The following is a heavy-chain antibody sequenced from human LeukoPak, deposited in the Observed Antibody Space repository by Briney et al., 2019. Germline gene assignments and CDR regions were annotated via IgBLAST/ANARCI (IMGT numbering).Heavy chain of an antibody. CDR3: ARAPAKRVLRYFDWENLRFVDV. CDR1: GYTFTGYY. CDR2: INPNSGGT. J-gene: IGHJ6*02. D-gene: IGHD3-9*01. V-gene: IGHV1-2*02. Sequence: GASVKVSCKASGYTFTGYYMHWVRQAPGQGLEWMGWINPNSGGTNYAQKFQGRVTMTRNTSISTAYMELSSLRSEDTAVYYCARAPAKRVLRYFDWENLRFVDVWGQGTTVTVSS.